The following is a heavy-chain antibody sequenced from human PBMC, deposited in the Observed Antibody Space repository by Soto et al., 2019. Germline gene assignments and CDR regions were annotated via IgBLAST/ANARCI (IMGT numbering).Heavy chain of an antibody. CDR2: INPNSGGT. D-gene: IGHD3-22*01. V-gene: IGHV1-2*02. CDR3: ARAPINMIVVDNKGAGAFVI. J-gene: IGHJ3*02. Sequence: GASVKVSCKASGYTFTGYYMHWVRQAPGQGLEWMGWINPNSGGTNYAQKFQGRVTMTRDTSISTAYMELSRLRSDDTAVYYCARAPINMIVVDNKGAGAFVIWGQATMLTV. CDR1: GYTFTGYY.